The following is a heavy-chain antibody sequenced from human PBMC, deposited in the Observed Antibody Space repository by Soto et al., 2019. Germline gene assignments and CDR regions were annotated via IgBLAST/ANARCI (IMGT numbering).Heavy chain of an antibody. CDR1: GGSFSGYY. D-gene: IGHD5-12*01. CDR3: ARLSRGGYDPYYYYYGMDV. V-gene: IGHV4-34*01. Sequence: SETLSLTCAVYGGSFSGYYWSWIRQPPGKGLEWIGEINHSGSTNYNPSLKSRVTISVDTSKNQFSLKLSSVTAADTAVYYCARLSRGGYDPYYYYYGMDVWGQGTTVTVSS. J-gene: IGHJ6*02. CDR2: INHSGST.